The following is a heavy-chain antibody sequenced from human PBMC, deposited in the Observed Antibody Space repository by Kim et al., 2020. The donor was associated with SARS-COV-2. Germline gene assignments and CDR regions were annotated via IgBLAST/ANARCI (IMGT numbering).Heavy chain of an antibody. Sequence: GGSLRLSCAASGFTFSNYGMHWVRQAPGKGLEWVAVIWYDGSKKYYADSVKGRFTISRDNSKNTLYLQMNSLRGEDTAVYYCAKELGVDGKLDYWGQGTLVTVSS. J-gene: IGHJ4*02. CDR3: AKELGVDGKLDY. D-gene: IGHD2-15*01. V-gene: IGHV3-33*06. CDR2: IWYDGSKK. CDR1: GFTFSNYG.